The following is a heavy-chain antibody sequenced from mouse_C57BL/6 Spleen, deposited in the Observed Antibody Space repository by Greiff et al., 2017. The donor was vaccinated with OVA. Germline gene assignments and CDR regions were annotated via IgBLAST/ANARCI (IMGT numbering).Heavy chain of an antibody. Sequence: EVKLVESGGDLVKPGGSLKLSCAASGFTFSSYGMSWVRQTPDKRLEWVATISSGGSYTYYPDSVKGRFTISRDNAKNTLYLQMSSLKSEDTAMYYCARKRDGYDGDYAMDYWGQGTSVTVSS. V-gene: IGHV5-6*01. D-gene: IGHD2-2*01. CDR2: ISSGGSYT. CDR3: ARKRDGYDGDYAMDY. J-gene: IGHJ4*01. CDR1: GFTFSSYG.